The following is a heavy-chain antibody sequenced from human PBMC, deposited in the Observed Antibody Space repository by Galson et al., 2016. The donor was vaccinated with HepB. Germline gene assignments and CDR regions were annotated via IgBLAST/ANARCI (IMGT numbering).Heavy chain of an antibody. CDR2: IYYGKKS. J-gene: IGHJ4*02. D-gene: IGHD3-22*01. V-gene: IGHV4-39*01. CDR1: GGSIRTSSYY. CDR3: ARHEWYDSYFDS. Sequence: SETLSLTCTVSGGSIRTSSYYWGWIRQTPGRGLEWIGSIYYGKKSHYNPPLKSRATMSVDTSKNHFSLKLSAVTAADTAVYYCARHEWYDSYFDSWGQGALVTVSS.